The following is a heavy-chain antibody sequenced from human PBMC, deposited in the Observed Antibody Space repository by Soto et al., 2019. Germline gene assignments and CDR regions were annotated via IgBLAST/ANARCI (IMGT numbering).Heavy chain of an antibody. CDR1: GVTFSSYG. CDR3: ARADSLGSHYYYGMDV. V-gene: IGHV3-33*01. CDR2: IWYHGSNK. Sequence: QVQLVESGGGVVQPGRSLRLSCAASGVTFSSYGMHWVRQAPGKGLEWVAVIWYHGSNKYYADSVKVRFTISRDNSKNALYLQMNRLRAEDTAVYYCARADSLGSHYYYGMDVWGQGTTVTVSS. J-gene: IGHJ6*02. D-gene: IGHD3-22*01.